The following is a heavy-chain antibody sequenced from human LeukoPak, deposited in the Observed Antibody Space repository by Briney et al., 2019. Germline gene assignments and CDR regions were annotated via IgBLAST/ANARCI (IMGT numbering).Heavy chain of an antibody. Sequence: GGPLRLSCAASGFTVSSNYMSWVRQAPGKGLEWVSVIYSGGSTYYADSVKGRFTISRDNSKNTLYLQMNSLRAEDTAVYYCAREDILTGFDYWGQGTLVTVSS. V-gene: IGHV3-53*01. J-gene: IGHJ4*02. CDR1: GFTVSSNY. CDR2: IYSGGST. CDR3: AREDILTGFDY. D-gene: IGHD3-9*01.